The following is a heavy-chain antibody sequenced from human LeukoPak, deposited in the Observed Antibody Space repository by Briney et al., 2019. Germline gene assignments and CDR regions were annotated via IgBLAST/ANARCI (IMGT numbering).Heavy chain of an antibody. Sequence: GESLKISCKGSGYTFFTYWIGWVRQMPGKGLEWMGIIYPGDSDTRYSPSFQGQVTISADKSISTAYLQWSSLKASDTAMYYCARRRGGGSSSEGYYFDYWGQGTLVTVSS. CDR3: ARRRGGGSSSEGYYFDY. D-gene: IGHD1-26*01. J-gene: IGHJ4*02. CDR1: GYTFFTYW. V-gene: IGHV5-51*01. CDR2: IYPGDSDT.